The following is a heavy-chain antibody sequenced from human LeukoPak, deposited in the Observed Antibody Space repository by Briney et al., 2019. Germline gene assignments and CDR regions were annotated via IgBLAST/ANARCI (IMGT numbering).Heavy chain of an antibody. CDR1: GFTFSTYA. D-gene: IGHD3-22*01. CDR3: AKDSYDSSGYYLYYFDY. Sequence: GGSLRLSCAASGFTFSTYAMGWARQAPGKGLEWVSGISDGVGSAYYADSVKGRFTISRDNSKNTLYLQMNSLRAEDTAVCYCAKDSYDSSGYYLYYFDYWGQGTLVTVSS. J-gene: IGHJ4*02. V-gene: IGHV3-23*01. CDR2: ISDGVGSA.